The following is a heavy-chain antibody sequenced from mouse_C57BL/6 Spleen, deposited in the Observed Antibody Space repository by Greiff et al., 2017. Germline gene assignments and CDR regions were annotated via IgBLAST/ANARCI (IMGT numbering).Heavy chain of an antibody. CDR2: IWWDDDK. CDR1: GFSLSTFGMG. J-gene: IGHJ3*01. V-gene: IGHV8-8*01. CDR3: ARIAGGSSYGWFAY. Sequence: QVTLKESGPGILQPSQTLSLTCSFSGFSLSTFGMGVGWIRQPSGKGLEWLVHIWWDDDKYYNPVLKSRLTTSKDTSKNQVFLKIANVDTADTATYYCARIAGGSSYGWFAYWGQGTLVTVSA. D-gene: IGHD1-1*01.